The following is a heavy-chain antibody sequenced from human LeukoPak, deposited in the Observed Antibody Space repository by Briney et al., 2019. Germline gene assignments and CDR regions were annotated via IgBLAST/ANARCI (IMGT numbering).Heavy chain of an antibody. Sequence: ASVKVSCKASGYTFTSYDINWVRQATGQGPEWMGWMNPNSGNTGYAQKFQGRVTITRNTSISTAYMELSSLRSEDTAVYYCARSYNWNYSFDYWGQGTLVTVSS. CDR3: ARSYNWNYSFDY. CDR2: MNPNSGNT. D-gene: IGHD1-7*01. J-gene: IGHJ4*02. CDR1: GYTFTSYD. V-gene: IGHV1-8*01.